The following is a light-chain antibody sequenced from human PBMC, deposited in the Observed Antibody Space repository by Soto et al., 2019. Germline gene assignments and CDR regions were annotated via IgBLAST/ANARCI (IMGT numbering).Light chain of an antibody. CDR3: QQGGT. J-gene: IGKJ5*01. CDR1: QSVSSY. V-gene: IGKV3-11*01. Sequence: ETVLTQSPATLSLSPGERATLSCRASQSVSSYLAWYQQKPGQAPRLLIYDASNRATGIPARFSGSGSGTDFTLTISSLEPKDVAVYYCQQGGTFGQGTRLEIK. CDR2: DAS.